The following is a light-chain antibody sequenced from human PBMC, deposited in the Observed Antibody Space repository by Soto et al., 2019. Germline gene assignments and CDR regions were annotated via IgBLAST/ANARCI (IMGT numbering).Light chain of an antibody. J-gene: IGLJ2*01. V-gene: IGLV1-44*01. CDR1: SSNVGSNS. Sequence: QSVLTQPPSASGTPGQRVTISCSGTSSNVGSNSVSWYHHLPGTAPKLLIYNSDQRPSGVPDRFSGSKSDTSASLAISGLQSEDEAEYYCAAWDDSLNSPLFGGGTQLTVL. CDR3: AAWDDSLNSPL. CDR2: NSD.